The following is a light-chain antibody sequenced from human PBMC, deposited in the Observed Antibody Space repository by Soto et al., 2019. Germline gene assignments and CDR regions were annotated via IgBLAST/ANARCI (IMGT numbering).Light chain of an antibody. CDR1: QSVSSY. Sequence: EIVLTQSPATLSLSLGERATLSCRASQSVSSYLAWYQQKPGQAPRLLIYEASSRATGIPARFSGSGSGTDFTLTNSSLEPEDFAVYYCQQRSNWLTFGGGTKVEIK. J-gene: IGKJ4*01. CDR2: EAS. CDR3: QQRSNWLT. V-gene: IGKV3-11*01.